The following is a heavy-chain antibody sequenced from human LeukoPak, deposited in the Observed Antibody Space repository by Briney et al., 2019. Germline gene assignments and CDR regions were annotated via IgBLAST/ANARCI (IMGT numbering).Heavy chain of an antibody. Sequence: PGGSLRLSCAASGFTFSSYSMNWVRQAPGKGLEWVSYISSSGTTIYYADSVKGRFTISRDNAKNSLYLQMNSLRAEDTAVYYCARDTSTGSSRWFDPWGQGTLVTVSS. J-gene: IGHJ5*02. CDR3: ARDTSTGSSRWFDP. V-gene: IGHV3-48*04. D-gene: IGHD6-6*01. CDR2: ISSSGTTI. CDR1: GFTFSSYS.